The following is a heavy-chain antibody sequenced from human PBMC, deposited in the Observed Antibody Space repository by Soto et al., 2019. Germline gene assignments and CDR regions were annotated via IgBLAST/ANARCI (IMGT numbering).Heavy chain of an antibody. D-gene: IGHD2-2*01. CDR2: ISGGGDDT. V-gene: IGHV3-23*01. Sequence: PGGSLRLSCAASGFSFSSYVMSWVRQAPGKGLEWVSAISGGGDDTYHADSVKGRFTTSRDNTKNTLYLQMNSLRAEDTAVYYCAKGSRSSRPYYFDYWGQGTPVTVSS. J-gene: IGHJ4*02. CDR3: AKGSRSSRPYYFDY. CDR1: GFSFSSYV.